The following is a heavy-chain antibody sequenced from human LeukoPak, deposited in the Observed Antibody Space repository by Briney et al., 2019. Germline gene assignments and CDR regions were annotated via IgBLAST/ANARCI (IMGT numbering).Heavy chain of an antibody. CDR2: IWYDGSNK. D-gene: IGHD6-25*01. V-gene: IGHV3-33*06. J-gene: IGHJ4*02. Sequence: GRSLRLSCAASGFTFSSYGMHWVRQAPGKGLEWVAVIWYDGSNKYYPDSVKGRFTISKDNSKNTLYLQMNSLRAEDTAVYYCAKEVAAAAFDYWGQGTLVTVSS. CDR3: AKEVAAAAFDY. CDR1: GFTFSSYG.